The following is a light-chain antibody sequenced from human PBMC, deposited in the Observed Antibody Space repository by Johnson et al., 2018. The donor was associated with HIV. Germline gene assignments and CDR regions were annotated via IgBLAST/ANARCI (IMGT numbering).Light chain of an antibody. J-gene: IGLJ1*01. Sequence: QSVLTQPPSVSAAPGQTVTISCSGSSSNIGSNYVSWYQQVPGTAPKLLIFDTYQRPSGIPDRFSGSKSGTSATLGITGLQTGDEADYYCGTWDSSLSAFYYVFGTGTKVTVL. CDR1: SSNIGSNY. V-gene: IGLV1-51*01. CDR2: DTY. CDR3: GTWDSSLSAFYYV.